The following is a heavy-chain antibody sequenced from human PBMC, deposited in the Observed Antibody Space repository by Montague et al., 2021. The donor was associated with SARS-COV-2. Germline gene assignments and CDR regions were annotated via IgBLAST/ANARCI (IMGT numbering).Heavy chain of an antibody. D-gene: IGHD5-24*01. Sequence: SLRLSCAASGFTVSSNYMSWVRQAPGKGLEWVSGISWNSGSIGYADSVKGRFTISRDNAKNSLYLQMNSLRAEDTALYYCAKLPSRDGYNLRDYWGQGTLVTVSS. J-gene: IGHJ4*02. V-gene: IGHV3-9*01. CDR1: GFTVSSNY. CDR3: AKLPSRDGYNLRDY. CDR2: ISWNSGSI.